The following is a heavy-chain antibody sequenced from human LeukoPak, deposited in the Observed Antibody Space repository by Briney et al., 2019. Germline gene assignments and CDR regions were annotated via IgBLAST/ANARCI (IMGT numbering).Heavy chain of an antibody. CDR1: GFTFSDHY. D-gene: IGHD5-24*01. Sequence: GGSLTLSCAASGFTFSDHYMDWVRQAPRKGLEWVGRIRNTANSDTTDYAASVKGRFIISRDDSKNSLFLQMNSLKTEDTAVYYCTRPLRAAMATNDAFDMWGQGTTV. CDR2: IRNTANSDTT. J-gene: IGHJ3*02. CDR3: TRPLRAAMATNDAFDM. V-gene: IGHV3-72*01.